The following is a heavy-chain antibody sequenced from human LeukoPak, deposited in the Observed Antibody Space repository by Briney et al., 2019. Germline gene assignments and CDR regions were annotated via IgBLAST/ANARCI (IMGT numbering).Heavy chain of an antibody. Sequence: KSSETLSLTCTVSGGSISSSSYYWGWIRQPPGKGLEWIGSIYYSGSTYYNPSLKSRVTISVDTSKNQFSLKLRSVTAADTAVYYCARETKLVGFSSGLGFNYWGQGTLVTVSS. V-gene: IGHV4-39*07. CDR2: IYYSGST. CDR1: GGSISSSSYY. J-gene: IGHJ4*02. D-gene: IGHD6-19*01. CDR3: ARETKLVGFSSGLGFNY.